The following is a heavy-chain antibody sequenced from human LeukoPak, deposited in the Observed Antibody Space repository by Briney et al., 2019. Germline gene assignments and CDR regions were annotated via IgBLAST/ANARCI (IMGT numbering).Heavy chain of an antibody. V-gene: IGHV4-59*01. Sequence: SETLSLTCTVSGGSISSYYWSWIRQPPGKGLEWIGYIYYSGSTNYNPSLKSRVTISVDTSKNQFSLKLSSVTAADTAVYYCARGVYIAAAQYAYWDQGTLVTVSS. CDR2: IYYSGST. D-gene: IGHD6-13*01. CDR1: GGSISSYY. CDR3: ARGVYIAAAQYAY. J-gene: IGHJ4*02.